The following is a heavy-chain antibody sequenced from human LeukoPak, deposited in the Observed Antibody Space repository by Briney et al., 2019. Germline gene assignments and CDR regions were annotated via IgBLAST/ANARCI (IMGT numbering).Heavy chain of an antibody. CDR3: ARGPYAYDSSGAFDI. Sequence: PSETLSLTCTVSGGSISSYYWSWIRQPAGKGLEWIGRIYTSGSTNYNPSLKSRVTISVDTSKNQFSLKLSSVTAADTAVFYCARGPYAYDSSGAFDIWGQGTMVTVSS. CDR2: IYTSGST. J-gene: IGHJ3*02. V-gene: IGHV4-4*07. D-gene: IGHD3-22*01. CDR1: GGSISSYY.